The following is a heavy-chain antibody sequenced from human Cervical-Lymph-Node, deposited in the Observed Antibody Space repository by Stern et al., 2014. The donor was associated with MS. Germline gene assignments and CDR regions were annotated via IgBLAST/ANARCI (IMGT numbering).Heavy chain of an antibody. J-gene: IGHJ5*02. Sequence: QLQLQESGPGLVKPSPTLSLTCTVSGDSITSTSYYWSWLRQHPTQGLEWIGYIYYSGTTYYNPSLQSRLSLSVDTSKNQFSLKLNSVTAADTAIYYCARFRTIYDWFDPWGQGTLVTVSS. CDR3: ARFRTIYDWFDP. V-gene: IGHV4-31*03. D-gene: IGHD2/OR15-2a*01. CDR1: GDSITSTSYY. CDR2: IYYSGTT.